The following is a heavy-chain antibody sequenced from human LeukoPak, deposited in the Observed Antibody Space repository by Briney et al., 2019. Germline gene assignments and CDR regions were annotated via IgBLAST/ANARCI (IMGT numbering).Heavy chain of an antibody. CDR1: DFSVGSNY. Sequence: GGSLRLSCAASDFSVGSNYMTWVRQAPGKGLEWVSLIYSVGTTFYADSVKGRFTISRDTSKNTLYLQMNSLRAEDTAVYYCAKSALTEVILSRGYDYWGQGILVTVSS. V-gene: IGHV3-66*01. CDR3: AKSALTEVILSRGYDY. CDR2: IYSVGTT. D-gene: IGHD1-20*01. J-gene: IGHJ4*02.